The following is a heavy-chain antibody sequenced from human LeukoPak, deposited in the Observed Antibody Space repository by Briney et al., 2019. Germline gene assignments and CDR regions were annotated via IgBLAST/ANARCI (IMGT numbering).Heavy chain of an antibody. CDR2: ISYDGSNK. J-gene: IGHJ6*02. CDR1: GFTFSSYG. Sequence: GGSLRLSCAASGFTFSSYGMHWVRQAPGKGLEWVAVISYDGSNKYYADSVKGRFTISRDNYKIKLYMQTNSLRAEDTGVYYCEKDRYYCDSSGYYYYYYGMDVWGQGTTVTVSS. V-gene: IGHV3-30*18. D-gene: IGHD3-22*01. CDR3: EKDRYYCDSSGYYYYYYGMDV.